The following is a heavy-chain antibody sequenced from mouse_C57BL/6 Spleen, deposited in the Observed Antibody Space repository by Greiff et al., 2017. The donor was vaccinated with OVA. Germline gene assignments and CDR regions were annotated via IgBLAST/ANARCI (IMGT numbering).Heavy chain of an antibody. CDR1: GYTFTSYW. J-gene: IGHJ2*01. V-gene: IGHV1-55*01. CDR2: IYPGSGST. Sequence: QVHVKQPGAELVKPGASVKMSCKASGYTFTSYWITWVKQRPGQGLEWIGDIYPGSGSTNYNEKFKSKATLTVDTSSSTAYMQLSSLTSEDSAVYYCARGLYGNSYFDYWGQGTTLTVSS. CDR3: ARGLYGNSYFDY. D-gene: IGHD2-1*01.